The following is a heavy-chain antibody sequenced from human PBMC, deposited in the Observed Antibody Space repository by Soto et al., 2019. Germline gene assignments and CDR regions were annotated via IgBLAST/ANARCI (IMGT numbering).Heavy chain of an antibody. CDR2: ISGSGGST. CDR1: GFTFSSYA. D-gene: IGHD2-15*01. V-gene: IGHV3-23*01. Sequence: GGSLRLSCAASGFTFSSYAMSWVRQAPGKGLEWVSAISGSGGSTYYADSVKGRFTISRDNSKNTLYLQMNSLRAEDTAVYYGACTVVTSQRIFDYWGQGSLDTVSS. J-gene: IGHJ4*02. CDR3: ACTVVTSQRIFDY.